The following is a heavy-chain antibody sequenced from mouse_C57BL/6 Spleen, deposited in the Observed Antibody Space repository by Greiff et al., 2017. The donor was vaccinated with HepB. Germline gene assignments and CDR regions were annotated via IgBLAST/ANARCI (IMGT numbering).Heavy chain of an antibody. CDR2: IDPSDSYT. V-gene: IGHV1-50*01. J-gene: IGHJ3*01. CDR1: GYTFTSYW. D-gene: IGHD1-1*01. Sequence: VQLQQSGAELVKPGASVKLSCKASGYTFTSYWMQWVKQRPGQGLEWIGEIDPSDSYTNYNQKFKGKATLTVDTSSSTAYMQLSSLTSEDSAVYYCARSDYGSSSSFAYWGQGTLVTVSA. CDR3: ARSDYGSSSSFAY.